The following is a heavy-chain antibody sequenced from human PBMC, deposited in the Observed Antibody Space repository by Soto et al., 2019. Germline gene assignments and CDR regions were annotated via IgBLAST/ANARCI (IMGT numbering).Heavy chain of an antibody. D-gene: IGHD2-15*01. CDR2: SKSDGSTT. V-gene: IGHV3-74*01. Sequence: EVQLVESGGGLVQPGGSLRLSCAASGFTFSTYWMHWVRQAPGKGLVWVSRSKSDGSTTNYADYVKGRFTISRDNAKNTLYIQMNSLRVEDTAVYYCARTYCSGGSCYSRGDHWGQGNLVTVSS. CDR1: GFTFSTYW. J-gene: IGHJ4*02. CDR3: ARTYCSGGSCYSRGDH.